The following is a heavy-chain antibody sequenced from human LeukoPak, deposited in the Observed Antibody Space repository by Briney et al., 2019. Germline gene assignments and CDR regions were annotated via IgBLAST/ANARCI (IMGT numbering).Heavy chain of an antibody. V-gene: IGHV1-18*01. J-gene: IGHJ4*02. CDR2: ISAYNGNT. D-gene: IGHD1-26*01. CDR1: GYTFTSYG. CDR3: ALSGSYAPFDY. Sequence: GASVKVSCKASGYTFTSYGISLVRQAPGQGLEWMGWISAYNGNTNYAQKLQGRVTMTTDTSTSTAYMELGSLRSDDTAVYYCALSGSYAPFDYWGQGTLVTVSS.